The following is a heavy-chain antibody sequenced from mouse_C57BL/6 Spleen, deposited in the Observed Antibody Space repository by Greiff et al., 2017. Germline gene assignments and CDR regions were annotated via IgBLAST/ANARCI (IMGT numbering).Heavy chain of an antibody. J-gene: IGHJ1*03. V-gene: IGHV1-69*01. CDR1: GYTFTSYW. CDR2: FDPSDSYT. CDR3: ARGGNYDPWYFDV. Sequence: QVQLQQPGAELVMPGASVKLSCKASGYTFTSYWMHWVKQRPGQGLEWIGEFDPSDSYTNYNQKFKGKATLTVEKSSSTAYLQLSSLTSEDSAVDYCARGGNYDPWYFDVWGTGTTVTVSA. D-gene: IGHD2-1*01.